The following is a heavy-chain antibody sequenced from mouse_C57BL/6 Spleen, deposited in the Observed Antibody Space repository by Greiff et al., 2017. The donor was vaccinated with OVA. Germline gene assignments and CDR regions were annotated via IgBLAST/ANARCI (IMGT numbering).Heavy chain of an antibody. V-gene: IGHV1-39*01. J-gene: IGHJ4*01. D-gene: IGHD1-2*01. CDR2: INPNYGTT. Sequence: EVKLMESGPELVKPGASVKISCKASGYSFTDYNMNWVKQSNGKSLEWIGVINPNYGTTSYNQKFKGKATLTVDQSSSTAYIQLNSLTSEDSAVYYCARTATAFMDYWGQGTSVTVSS. CDR3: ARTATAFMDY. CDR1: GYSFTDYN.